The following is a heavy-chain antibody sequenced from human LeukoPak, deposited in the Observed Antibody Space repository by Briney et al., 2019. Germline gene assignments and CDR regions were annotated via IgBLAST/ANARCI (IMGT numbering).Heavy chain of an antibody. CDR1: GFTFSSYA. Sequence: GGSLRLSCAASGFTFSSYAMHWVRQAPGKGLEWVAVISYDGSNKYYADSVKGRFTISRDNSKNTLYLQMNSLRAEDTAVYYCARDRYCSGGSCYSQIDYWGQGTLVTVSS. V-gene: IGHV3-30-3*01. CDR2: ISYDGSNK. J-gene: IGHJ4*02. D-gene: IGHD2-15*01. CDR3: ARDRYCSGGSCYSQIDY.